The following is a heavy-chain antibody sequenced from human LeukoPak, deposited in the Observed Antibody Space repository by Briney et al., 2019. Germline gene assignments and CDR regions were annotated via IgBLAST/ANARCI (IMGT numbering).Heavy chain of an antibody. CDR2: IYYSGST. Sequence: PSETLSLTCTVSGGSISSYYWSWIRQPPGKGLEWIGYIYYSGSTNYNPSLKSRVTISVDTSKNQFSLKLSSVTAADTAVYYCARGTCGGDCYGIDAFDIWGQGTMVTVSS. V-gene: IGHV4-59*01. D-gene: IGHD2-21*02. J-gene: IGHJ3*02. CDR3: ARGTCGGDCYGIDAFDI. CDR1: GGSISSYY.